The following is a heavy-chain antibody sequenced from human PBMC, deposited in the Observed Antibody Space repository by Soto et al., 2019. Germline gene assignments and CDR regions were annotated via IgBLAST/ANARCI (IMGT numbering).Heavy chain of an antibody. CDR2: INSNGRDM. CDR1: GFTFSRYS. J-gene: IGHJ5*02. V-gene: IGHV3-21*01. CDR3: ARGLLSSRPNWFDP. Sequence: GGSLRLSCAGSGFTFSRYSMNWVRQAPGKGLEWVSTINSNGRDMYYAESVKGRFTVSRDNAKNSMFLQMDGLRADDTAIYYCARGLLSSRPNWFDPWGQGVLVTVSS. D-gene: IGHD3-22*01.